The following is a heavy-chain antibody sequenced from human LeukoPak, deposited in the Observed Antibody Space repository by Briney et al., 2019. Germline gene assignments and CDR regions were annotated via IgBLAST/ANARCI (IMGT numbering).Heavy chain of an antibody. D-gene: IGHD3-10*01. CDR2: INPNSGGT. J-gene: IGHJ4*02. V-gene: IGHV1-2*02. CDR3: AGDRDYGSGIFDY. CDR1: GYTFTGYY. Sequence: ASVKVSCKASGYTFTGYYMHWVRQAPGQGLEWRGWINPNSGGTNYAQKFQGRVTMTRDTSISTAYMELNRLRSDDTAVYYCAGDRDYGSGIFDYWGQGTLVTVSS.